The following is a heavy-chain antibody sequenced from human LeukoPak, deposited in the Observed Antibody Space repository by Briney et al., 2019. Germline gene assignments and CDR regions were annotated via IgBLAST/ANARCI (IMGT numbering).Heavy chain of an antibody. V-gene: IGHV1-46*01. D-gene: IGHD3-22*01. CDR2: INLSGGST. Sequence: ASVTVSCKASGYTFTSYYMHWVRQAPGQGLEWMGIINLSGGSTSYAQKFQGRVTMTRDTATSTVYMELSSLRSEDTAVYYCARVAVIKGNYYDSEDAFDIWGQGTMVTVSS. CDR3: ARVAVIKGNYYDSEDAFDI. J-gene: IGHJ3*02. CDR1: GYTFTSYY.